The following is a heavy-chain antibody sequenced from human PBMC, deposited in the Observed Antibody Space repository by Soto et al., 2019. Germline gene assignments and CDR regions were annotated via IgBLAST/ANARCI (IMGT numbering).Heavy chain of an antibody. CDR1: GGSISSGGYY. CDR2: IYYSGST. Sequence: SETLSLTCTVSGGSISSGGYYWSWIRQHPGKGLEWIGYIYYSGSTNYNPSLKSRVTISVDTSKNQFSLKLSSVTAADTAVYYCARHTDGYNYYFDYWGQGTLVTVSS. J-gene: IGHJ4*02. V-gene: IGHV4-61*08. D-gene: IGHD5-12*01. CDR3: ARHTDGYNYYFDY.